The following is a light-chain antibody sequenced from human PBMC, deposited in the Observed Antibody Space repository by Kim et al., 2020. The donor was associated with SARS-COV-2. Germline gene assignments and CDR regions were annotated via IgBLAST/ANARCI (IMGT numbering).Light chain of an antibody. V-gene: IGLV3-1*01. Sequence: SGAPGQTATIPCSGDKLGVKFACWYQQKPGQSLVLVIYQDSKRPSGIPERFSGSNSGNTATLTISGTQAMDEADYYCQAWDSSTVVFGGGTQLTVL. CDR3: QAWDSSTVV. CDR1: KLGVKF. J-gene: IGLJ2*01. CDR2: QDS.